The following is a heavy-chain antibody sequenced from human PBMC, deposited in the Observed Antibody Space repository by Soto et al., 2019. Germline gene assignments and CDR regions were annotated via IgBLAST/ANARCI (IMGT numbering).Heavy chain of an antibody. CDR3: ARRHRYSSSWLGWYFDY. V-gene: IGHV4-34*01. J-gene: IGHJ4*02. CDR1: GGSFSGYY. Sequence: QVQLQQWGAGLLKPSETLSLTCAVYGGSFSGYYWSWIRQPPGKGLEWMGEINHSGSTNYNPSLKNRVTISVDTSKNQFSLKLSSVTAADTAVYYCARRHRYSSSWLGWYFDYWGQGTLVTVSS. D-gene: IGHD6-13*01. CDR2: INHSGST.